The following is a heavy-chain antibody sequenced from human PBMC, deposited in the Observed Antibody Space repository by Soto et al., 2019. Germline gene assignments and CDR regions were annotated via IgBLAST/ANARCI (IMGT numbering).Heavy chain of an antibody. CDR1: GYTFIDYF. Sequence: QVQLVQSGAEVKKPGASVKLSCKASGYTFIDYFLHWVRQAPGQGLEWMGMINPGGGRPTYTQRFQGRVTMTRDTSTSTIYMELNTLTSEDTAVYYCARVEGGYDFGGLDYWGQGTLVTVSS. CDR2: INPGGGRP. J-gene: IGHJ4*02. V-gene: IGHV1-46*01. D-gene: IGHD5-12*01. CDR3: ARVEGGYDFGGLDY.